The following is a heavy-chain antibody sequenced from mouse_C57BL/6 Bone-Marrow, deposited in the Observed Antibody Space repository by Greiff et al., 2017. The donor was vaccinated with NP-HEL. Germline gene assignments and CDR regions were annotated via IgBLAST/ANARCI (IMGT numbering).Heavy chain of an antibody. V-gene: IGHV1-54*01. CDR1: GYAFTNYL. CDR3: ARQDPGYFDV. CDR2: INPGSGGT. J-gene: IGHJ1*03. Sequence: VKLMESGAELVRPGTSVKVSCKASGYAFTNYLIEWVKQRPGQGLEWIGVINPGSGGTNYNEKFKGKATLTADKSSSTAYMQLSSLTSEDSAVYFCARQDPGYFDVWGTGTTVTVSS.